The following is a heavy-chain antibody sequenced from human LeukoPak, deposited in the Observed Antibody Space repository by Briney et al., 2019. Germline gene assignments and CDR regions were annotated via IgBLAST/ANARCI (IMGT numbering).Heavy chain of an antibody. V-gene: IGHV3-15*07. CDR1: GFTFNNSG. J-gene: IGHJ4*02. CDR2: IKSGSEGGTM. CDR3: PTDLLAAVGLVTFLDF. D-gene: IGHD6-13*01. Sequence: GGSLRLSCTASGFTFNNSGMNWVRQAPGKGLEWVGRIKSGSEGGTMVYPAPATRRFTIARDDSTSTLYLQMNSLKIAATAVYYCPTDLLAAVGLVTFLDFWGQGDLVTVSS.